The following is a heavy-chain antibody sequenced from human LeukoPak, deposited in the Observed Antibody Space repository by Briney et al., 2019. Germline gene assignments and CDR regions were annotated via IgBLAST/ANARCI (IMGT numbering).Heavy chain of an antibody. D-gene: IGHD1-26*01. CDR3: ARHRVGIYSRNHAFDI. CDR2: IYPGDSDT. J-gene: IGHJ3*02. CDR1: AYSFTSYW. V-gene: IGHV5-51*01. Sequence: GESLKISCKGSAYSFTSYWIGWVRQMPGKGLEWMGLIYPGDSDTRYSPSFQGQVTISADKSSSTAYLQWSSLKASDTAMYYCARHRVGIYSRNHAFDIWGQGTMVTVSS.